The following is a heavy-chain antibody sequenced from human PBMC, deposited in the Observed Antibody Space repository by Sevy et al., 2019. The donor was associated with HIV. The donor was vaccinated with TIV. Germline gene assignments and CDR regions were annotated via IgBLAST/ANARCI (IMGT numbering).Heavy chain of an antibody. CDR2: ISYDGSNK. Sequence: GGSLRLSCAASGFTFSSYAMHWVRQAPGKGLEWVAVISYDGSNKYYADSVKGRFTISRDNSKNTLYLQMNSLRAEDTAVYYCARDRRIVVVTSSWGAFDIWVQGTMVTVSS. D-gene: IGHD3-22*01. CDR3: ARDRRIVVVTSSWGAFDI. CDR1: GFTFSSYA. V-gene: IGHV3-30-3*01. J-gene: IGHJ3*02.